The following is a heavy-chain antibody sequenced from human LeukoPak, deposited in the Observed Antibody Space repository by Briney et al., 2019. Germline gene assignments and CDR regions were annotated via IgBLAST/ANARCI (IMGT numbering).Heavy chain of an antibody. CDR3: ARLGEMATTYFAY. CDR1: GGSISSSSYY. Sequence: SETLSLTCTVSGGSISSSSYYWGWIRQPPGKGLEWIGSIYYSGSTYYNPSLKSRVTISVDTSKNQFSLKLSSVTAADTAVYYCARLGEMATTYFAYWGQGILVTVSS. J-gene: IGHJ4*02. D-gene: IGHD5-24*01. CDR2: IYYSGST. V-gene: IGHV4-39*01.